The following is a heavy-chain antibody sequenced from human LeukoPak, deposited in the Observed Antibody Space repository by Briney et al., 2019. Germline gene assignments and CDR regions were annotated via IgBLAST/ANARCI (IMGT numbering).Heavy chain of an antibody. J-gene: IGHJ5*02. D-gene: IGHD3-3*01. CDR1: GGTLSSYA. CDR3: ARDHDFWSGYSTNWFDP. CDR2: IIPIFGTA. Sequence: SVKVSCKASGGTLSSYAISWVRQAPGQGLEWMGGIIPIFGTANYAQKFQGRVTITADESTSTAYMELSSLRSEDTAVYYCARDHDFWSGYSTNWFDPWGQGTLVTVSS. V-gene: IGHV1-69*13.